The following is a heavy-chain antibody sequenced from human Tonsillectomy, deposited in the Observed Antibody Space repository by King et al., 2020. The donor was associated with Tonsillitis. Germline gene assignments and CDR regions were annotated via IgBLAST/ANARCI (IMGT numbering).Heavy chain of an antibody. D-gene: IGHD3-22*01. CDR2: IIPILRIA. CDR1: GGTFTSYA. Sequence: VQLVQSGAEVKKPGSSVKVSCKASGGTFTSYAMSWVRQAPGQGLEWMGRIIPILRIANYAQKFQGRVTLTADNSTGTAYMEVSSLRSEDTAVYYCASGPYVSSAYDFRGDTFDVWGQGTMVTVSS. CDR3: ASGPYVSSAYDFRGDTFDV. J-gene: IGHJ3*01. V-gene: IGHV1-69*04.